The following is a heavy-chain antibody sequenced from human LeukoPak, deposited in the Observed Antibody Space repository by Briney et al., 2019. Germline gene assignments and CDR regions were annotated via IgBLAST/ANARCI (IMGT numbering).Heavy chain of an antibody. J-gene: IGHJ4*02. Sequence: SAKVSCKASGGTFSSYAISWVRQAPGQGLEWMGGIIPIFGTANYAQKFQGRVTITADESTSTAYMELSSLRSEDTAVYYCARNTETAIPLPYYFDYWGQGTLVTVSS. V-gene: IGHV1-69*13. CDR1: GGTFSSYA. CDR2: IIPIFGTA. D-gene: IGHD2-21*02. CDR3: ARNTETAIPLPYYFDY.